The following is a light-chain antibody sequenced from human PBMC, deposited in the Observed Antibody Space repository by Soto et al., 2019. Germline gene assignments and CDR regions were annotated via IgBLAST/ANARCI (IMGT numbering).Light chain of an antibody. CDR2: LNSDGSH. CDR3: QTWGTGPWV. Sequence: QSVLTQSPSASPSLGASVKLTCTLSSGHSSYAMAWHQQQPEKGPRYLMKLNSDGSHSKGDGIPDRFSGSSSGAERYLTISILQSEEQADYYCQTWGTGPWVFGGGTKLTVL. CDR1: SGHSSYA. V-gene: IGLV4-69*01. J-gene: IGLJ3*02.